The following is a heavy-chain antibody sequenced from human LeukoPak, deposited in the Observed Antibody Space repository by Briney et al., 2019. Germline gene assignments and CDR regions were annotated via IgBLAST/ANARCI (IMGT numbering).Heavy chain of an antibody. CDR1: GFTFSDYA. V-gene: IGHV3-64D*09. CDR2: ITSYGGGT. J-gene: IGHJ4*02. Sequence: GGSLRLSCSASGFTFSDYAMHWVRQAPGKGLEYVSAITSYGGGTYYADSVKGRFTISRDNSKNTLYLQMSSLRTEDTAVYSCVRTYGHCSRPSCYVFDYWGQGTLVTVSS. CDR3: VRTYGHCSRPSCYVFDY. D-gene: IGHD2-2*01.